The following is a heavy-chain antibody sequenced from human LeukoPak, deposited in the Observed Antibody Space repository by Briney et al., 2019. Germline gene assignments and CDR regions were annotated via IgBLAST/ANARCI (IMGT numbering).Heavy chain of an antibody. V-gene: IGHV4-4*07. CDR3: ARNGVPAAIPNFDF. Sequence: SETLSLTCTVSVGSISSYYWSWIRQPAGKGLEWIGRIYTSGSTNYNPSLKSRVTMSVDTSKNQFSLKLTSVTAADTAVYYCARNGVPAAIPNFDFWGQGTLVTVSS. CDR1: VGSISSYY. J-gene: IGHJ4*02. D-gene: IGHD2-2*02. CDR2: IYTSGST.